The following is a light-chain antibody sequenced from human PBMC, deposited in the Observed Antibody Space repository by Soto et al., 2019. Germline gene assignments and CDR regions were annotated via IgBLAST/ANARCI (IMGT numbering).Light chain of an antibody. CDR2: LGS. CDR1: QSLLHSNGYNY. CDR3: LHALKDLR. V-gene: IGKV2-28*01. J-gene: IGKJ2*03. Sequence: DIVMTQSPLSLPVTPGEPASIACRSRQSLLHSNGYNYLDWYLQKPGQSPQLLIYLGSNRASVVPDRFSGSTSGTDFKLKISRVEAEDVVMYYCLHALKDLRFGQGTKLEIK.